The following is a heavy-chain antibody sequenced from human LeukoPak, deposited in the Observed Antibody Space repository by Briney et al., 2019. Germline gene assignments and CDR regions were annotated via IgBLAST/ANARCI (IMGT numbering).Heavy chain of an antibody. CDR3: AKQLGYCSDGSCYFPY. CDR2: IWYDGSNK. D-gene: IGHD2-15*01. CDR1: GFPFSSYG. J-gene: IGHJ4*02. Sequence: GGSLRLSFEASGFPFSSYGMHWGRQAPGKGLGGVAVIWYDGSNKYYADSVKGRFTISRDNSKNTLYLQMNSLRAEDTAVYYCAKQLGYCSDGSCYFPYWGQGTLVTVSS. V-gene: IGHV3-33*06.